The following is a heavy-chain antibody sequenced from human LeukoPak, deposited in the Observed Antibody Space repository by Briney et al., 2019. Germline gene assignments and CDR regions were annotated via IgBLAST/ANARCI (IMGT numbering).Heavy chain of an antibody. J-gene: IGHJ4*02. Sequence: GGSLRLSCAASGFTFSSYSMNWVRQAPGKGLEWVSSISSSSSHIYYADSVKGRFTISRDNAKNSLYLQMNSLRAEDTAVYYCARDAIYGGKTFDYWGQGTLVTVSS. CDR1: GFTFSSYS. D-gene: IGHD4-23*01. CDR3: ARDAIYGGKTFDY. V-gene: IGHV3-21*01. CDR2: ISSSSSHI.